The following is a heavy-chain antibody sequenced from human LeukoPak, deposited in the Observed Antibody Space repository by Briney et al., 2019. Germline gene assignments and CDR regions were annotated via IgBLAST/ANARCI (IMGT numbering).Heavy chain of an antibody. Sequence: PSETLSLTCTVSGGSISSYYWSWIRQPPGKGLEWIGYIYYSGSTNYNPSLKSRVTISVDTSKNQFSLKLSSVTAADTAVYYCAAISVVNTPFDYWGQGTLVTVSS. D-gene: IGHD2-21*01. CDR2: IYYSGST. J-gene: IGHJ4*02. CDR1: GGSISSYY. CDR3: AAISVVNTPFDY. V-gene: IGHV4-59*01.